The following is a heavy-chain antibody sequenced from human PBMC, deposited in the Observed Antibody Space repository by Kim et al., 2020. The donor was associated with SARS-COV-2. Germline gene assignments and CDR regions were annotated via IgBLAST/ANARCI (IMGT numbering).Heavy chain of an antibody. CDR3: ARDCRSTSCYDAFDI. D-gene: IGHD2-2*01. J-gene: IGHJ3*02. Sequence: QKFQGRVTITRDTSASTAYMELSSLRSEDTAVYYCARDCRSTSCYDAFDIWGQGTMVTVSS. V-gene: IGHV1-3*01.